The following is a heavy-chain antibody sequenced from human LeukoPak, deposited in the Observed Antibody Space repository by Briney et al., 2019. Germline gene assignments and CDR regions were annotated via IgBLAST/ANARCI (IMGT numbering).Heavy chain of an antibody. CDR2: IYPSDSDGVSDP. J-gene: IGHJ4*02. Sequence: PGESLKISCKGSGYTFSNYWIAWVRQMPGKGLEWMGIIYPSDSDGVSDPTYSPSFQGQVTISADRSIGTAYLQWSSLKASDTAMYYCARHLYYAGSGHFDHWGQGTLVTVSS. CDR3: ARHLYYAGSGHFDH. V-gene: IGHV5-51*01. D-gene: IGHD3-22*01. CDR1: GYTFSNYW.